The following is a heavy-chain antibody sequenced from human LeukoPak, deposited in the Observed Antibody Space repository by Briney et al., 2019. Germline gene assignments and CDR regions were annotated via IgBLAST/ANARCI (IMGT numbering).Heavy chain of an antibody. D-gene: IGHD6-13*01. V-gene: IGHV1-18*01. CDR2: ISAYNGNI. Sequence: GASVKVSCKASGYTFTRYGISWVRQAPGQGLEWMGWISAYNGNINYAQNLQGRVTMTTETSTSTAYMELRSLRSDDTAVYYCARDYSRGDPDYWGQGTLVTVSS. J-gene: IGHJ4*02. CDR1: GYTFTRYG. CDR3: ARDYSRGDPDY.